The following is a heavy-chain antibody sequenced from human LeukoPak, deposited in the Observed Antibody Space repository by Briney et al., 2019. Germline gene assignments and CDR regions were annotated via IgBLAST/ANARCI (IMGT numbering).Heavy chain of an antibody. CDR2: FDPSDSYT. J-gene: IGHJ4*02. Sequence: GESLKISCKGSGYSFTSYWISWVRQMPGKGLEWMGGFDPSDSYTNYSPSFQGHVTISADKSISTSYLQWSSLKASDTAMYYCARSRLLWFGEAIGFDYWGQGTLVTVSS. D-gene: IGHD3-10*01. V-gene: IGHV5-10-1*01. CDR1: GYSFTSYW. CDR3: ARSRLLWFGEAIGFDY.